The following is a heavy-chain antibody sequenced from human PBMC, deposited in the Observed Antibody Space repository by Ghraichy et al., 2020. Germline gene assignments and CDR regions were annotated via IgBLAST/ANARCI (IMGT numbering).Heavy chain of an antibody. D-gene: IGHD4-17*01. Sequence: GGSLRLSCAASGFTFSSYDMHWVRQATGKGLEWVSAIGTAGDTYYPGSVKGRFTISRENAKNSLYLQMNSLRAGDTAVYYCARGGTVTTGSLDYWGQGTLVTVSS. CDR1: GFTFSSYD. V-gene: IGHV3-13*01. J-gene: IGHJ4*02. CDR2: IGTAGDT. CDR3: ARGGTVTTGSLDY.